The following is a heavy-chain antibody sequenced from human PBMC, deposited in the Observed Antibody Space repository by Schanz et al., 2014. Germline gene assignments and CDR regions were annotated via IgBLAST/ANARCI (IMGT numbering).Heavy chain of an antibody. CDR1: GFTFRDYS. V-gene: IGHV3-48*02. CDR2: ISSYSTI. CDR3: ASARCFTCPDYWXXP. J-gene: IGHJ5*02. D-gene: IGHD3-16*01. Sequence: VRLVESGGGVVQPGGSLRLSCEASGFTFRDYSMNWVRQAPGKGPEWISYISSYSTIHYADSVKGRFTISRDNARNSLFLQMNSLRDEDTAVYYCASARCFTCPDYWXXPWGQGTLXXVSS.